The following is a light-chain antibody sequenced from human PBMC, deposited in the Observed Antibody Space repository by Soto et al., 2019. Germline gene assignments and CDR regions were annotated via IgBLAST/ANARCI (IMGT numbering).Light chain of an antibody. CDR2: DAS. Sequence: VVLTQSPATLSLSPGERATLSCRASQSISTYLAWYQQRPGQAPRLLIYDASNRATGIPARFSGSGSGTDFTLTISGLEPEDFAVYDCQQRSAWPRTFGQGTRVEIK. CDR1: QSISTY. CDR3: QQRSAWPRT. V-gene: IGKV3-11*01. J-gene: IGKJ2*01.